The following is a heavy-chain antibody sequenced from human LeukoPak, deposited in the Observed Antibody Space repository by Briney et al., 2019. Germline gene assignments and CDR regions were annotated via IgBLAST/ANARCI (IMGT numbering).Heavy chain of an antibody. V-gene: IGHV3-23*01. Sequence: GGSLRLSCAASGFTFSSYAMSWVRQAPGKGLAWVSTISGSGGSTYYADSVKGRFTISRDNSKNTLYLQMNSLRAEDTAVYYCAKDPSGGYDYVWGSYRNTWFDPWGQGTLVTVSS. CDR1: GFTFSSYA. D-gene: IGHD3-16*02. CDR3: AKDPSGGYDYVWGSYRNTWFDP. CDR2: ISGSGGST. J-gene: IGHJ5*02.